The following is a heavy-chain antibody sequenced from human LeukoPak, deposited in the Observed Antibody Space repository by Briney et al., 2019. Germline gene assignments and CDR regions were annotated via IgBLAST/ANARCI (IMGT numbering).Heavy chain of an antibody. D-gene: IGHD1-14*01. CDR3: ARDSYRALEY. Sequence: GGSPRLSCAASGFTFSSHWMNWVRQAPGKGLEWVAHISQDGSEKYCVDSVRGRFTISRDNAKNSLYLHMHSLRGEDTAVYYCARDSYRALEYWGQGALVTVTS. CDR1: GFTFSSHW. CDR2: ISQDGSEK. J-gene: IGHJ4*02. V-gene: IGHV3-7*01.